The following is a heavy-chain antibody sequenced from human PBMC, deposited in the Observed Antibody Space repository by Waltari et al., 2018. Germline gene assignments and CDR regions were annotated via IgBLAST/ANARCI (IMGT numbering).Heavy chain of an antibody. Sequence: QLQLHESGPGLVKPSETLSLTCHVPGASITSTRPYWGWIRQPPGQGLEWIGTMSYSGATYISPSLKSRVTISRDTSRDQLSLKLDSVTAADTAVYYCATYIGASLGTASFDVWGQGTMVTVSS. J-gene: IGHJ3*01. CDR3: ATYIGASLGTASFDV. CDR2: MSYSGAT. CDR1: GASITSTRPY. D-gene: IGHD5-12*01. V-gene: IGHV4-39*01.